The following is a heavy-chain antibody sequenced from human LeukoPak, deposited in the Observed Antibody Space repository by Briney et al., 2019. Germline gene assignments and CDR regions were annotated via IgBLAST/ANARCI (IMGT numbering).Heavy chain of an antibody. D-gene: IGHD1-26*01. CDR2: IYHSGST. J-gene: IGHJ4*02. V-gene: IGHV4-38-2*02. Sequence: SETLSLTCTVSGYSISSGYYWGWIRQPPGKGLEWIGSIYHSGSTYYNPSLKSRVTISVDTSKNQFSLKLSSVTAADTAVYYCARDLLVGATWEVFDYWGQGTLVTVSS. CDR3: ARDLLVGATWEVFDY. CDR1: GYSISSGYY.